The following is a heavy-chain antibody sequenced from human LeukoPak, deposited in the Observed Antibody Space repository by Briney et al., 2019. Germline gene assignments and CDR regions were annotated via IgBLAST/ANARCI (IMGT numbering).Heavy chain of an antibody. J-gene: IGHJ4*02. CDR2: IYYSGST. Sequence: SETLSLTCTVSGGSISSGDYYWSWIRQHPGKGLEWIGYIYYSGSTYYNPSLKSRVTISVDTSKNQFSLKLSSVTAADTAVYYCARTQFVVVPAAMSVYFDYWGQGTLVTVSS. CDR3: ARTQFVVVPAAMSVYFDY. D-gene: IGHD2-2*01. CDR1: GGSISSGDYY. V-gene: IGHV4-31*03.